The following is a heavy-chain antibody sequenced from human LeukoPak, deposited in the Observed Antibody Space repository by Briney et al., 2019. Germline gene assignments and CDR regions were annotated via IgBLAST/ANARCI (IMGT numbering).Heavy chain of an antibody. D-gene: IGHD4/OR15-4a*01. CDR2: VFSSGIT. J-gene: IGHJ4*02. CDR3: ARGPGGASSEAWDF. V-gene: IGHV4-4*07. Sequence: PSETLSLTCTVSGGSLRRSYWRWIRQPAGKGLEYIGRVFSSGITNYSPSLASRVTMSVDTSNSQFSLYLRSMTAADTAVYFCARGPGGASSEAWDFWGQGALVTVSS. CDR1: GGSLRRSY.